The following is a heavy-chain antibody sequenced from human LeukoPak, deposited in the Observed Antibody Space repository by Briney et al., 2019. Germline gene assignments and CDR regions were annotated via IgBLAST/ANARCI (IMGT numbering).Heavy chain of an antibody. V-gene: IGHV3-23*01. D-gene: IGHD4-17*01. CDR2: ISDNGDYT. J-gene: IGHJ4*02. CDR1: GFTFSPYT. CDR3: AESTTMTTGMIFDY. Sequence: GGSLRLSCAASGFTFSPYTMTWARQAAGKGLEWVSIISDNGDYTYYADSVKGRFTVSRDNSKNTLYLQMNSLRAEDTAMYYCAESTTMTTGMIFDYWGQGTLVTVSS.